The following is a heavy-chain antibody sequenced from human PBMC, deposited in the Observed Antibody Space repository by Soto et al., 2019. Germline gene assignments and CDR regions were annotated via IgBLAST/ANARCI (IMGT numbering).Heavy chain of an antibody. CDR2: IWYDGNNK. D-gene: IGHD2-21*01. CDR3: ARGLHSLFDY. V-gene: IGHV3-33*01. J-gene: IGHJ4*02. Sequence: GGSLRLSCAASGFTFSSYGMHWVRQAPGKGLEWVAVIWYDGNNKYYADSVKGRFTISRGNSKNTLYVQMTSLRAEDTAIYYCARGLHSLFDYWGQGTLVTVSS. CDR1: GFTFSSYG.